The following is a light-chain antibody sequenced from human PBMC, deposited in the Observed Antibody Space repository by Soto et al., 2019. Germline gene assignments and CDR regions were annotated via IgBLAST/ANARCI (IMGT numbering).Light chain of an antibody. J-gene: IGLJ1*01. CDR1: SSDVGGYNY. CDR3: SSYTTSSTYV. Sequence: SALPQPASLSGSPGQSITISCTGTSSDVGGYNYVSWYQQHPGKAPKLMIYDVTNRPSGVSDRFSGSKSGYTASLTISGLQAEDEADYYCSSYTTSSTYVFGTGTKVTVL. CDR2: DVT. V-gene: IGLV2-14*03.